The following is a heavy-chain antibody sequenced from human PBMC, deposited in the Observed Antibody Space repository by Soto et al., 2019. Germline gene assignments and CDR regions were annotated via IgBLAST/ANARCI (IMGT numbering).Heavy chain of an antibody. J-gene: IGHJ4*02. Sequence: PGGSLRLSCAASGFTVSSYGMHWVRQAPGKGLEWVSAISGSGGSPSYADSVQGRFTISRDNPKNTLYLQMNSLRVEDTAMYYCAKARCSTTNCYVPDYWGQGTLVTVSS. CDR2: ISGSGGSP. V-gene: IGHV3-23*01. D-gene: IGHD2-2*01. CDR3: AKARCSTTNCYVPDY. CDR1: GFTVSSYG.